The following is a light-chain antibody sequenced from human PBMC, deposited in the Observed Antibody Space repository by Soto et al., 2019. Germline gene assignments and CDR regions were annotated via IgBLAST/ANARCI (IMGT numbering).Light chain of an antibody. CDR3: QQYSNWPPAIT. J-gene: IGKJ5*01. Sequence: EIVLTQSPATLSVSPGERATLSCRATETISTNLAWFQRKPVQPPRLLIYGSSTRATGVPDRFSGSGSGTEVTLIISSLQSEDVALYYCQQYSNWPPAITFGQGTRLEIK. CDR1: ETISTN. CDR2: GSS. V-gene: IGKV3-15*01.